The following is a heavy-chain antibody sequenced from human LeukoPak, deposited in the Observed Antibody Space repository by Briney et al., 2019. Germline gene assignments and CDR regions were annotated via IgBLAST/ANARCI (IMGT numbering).Heavy chain of an antibody. J-gene: IGHJ4*02. Sequence: GGSLTLSCVASGFNLSSCAMSWVRQAPGKGLEWVSGISGSGGRTYYADSVKGRFTISRDNSKNTLYLQMNSLRAEDTAIYYCANLLGGWGQGTLVTVSS. D-gene: IGHD3-16*01. V-gene: IGHV3-23*01. CDR3: ANLLGG. CDR2: ISGSGGRT. CDR1: GFNLSSCA.